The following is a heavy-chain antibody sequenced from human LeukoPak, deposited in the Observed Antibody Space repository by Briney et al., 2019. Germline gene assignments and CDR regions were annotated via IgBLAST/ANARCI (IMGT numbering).Heavy chain of an antibody. CDR2: IYPGDSRI. J-gene: IGHJ5*02. CDR3: ACRDLTSTWSFP. CDR1: GYSFTRYW. D-gene: IGHD6-13*01. Sequence: GESLKISCQGFGYSFTRYWIGWVRQMPGKGMEWMGVIYPGDSRIRYNPSFQGQVTISVDKSISTAYLQWVSLKDSDTAMYYCACRDLTSTWSFPWGQGTLVTVSS. V-gene: IGHV5-51*01.